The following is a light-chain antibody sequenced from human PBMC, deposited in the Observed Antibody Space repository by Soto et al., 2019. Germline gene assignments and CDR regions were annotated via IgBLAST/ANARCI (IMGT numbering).Light chain of an antibody. Sequence: EIVLTQSPATLSLSPGERAALSCRASQSVSSYLAWYQQKPGQAPRLLIYDASNRATGIPARFSGSGSGTDFTLTICSLEPEDFALYYCQQRGNWPLTFGGGTKVDIK. CDR1: QSVSSY. J-gene: IGKJ4*01. CDR2: DAS. V-gene: IGKV3-11*01. CDR3: QQRGNWPLT.